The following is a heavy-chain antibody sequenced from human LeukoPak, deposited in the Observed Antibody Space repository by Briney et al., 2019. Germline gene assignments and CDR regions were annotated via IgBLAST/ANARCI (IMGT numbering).Heavy chain of an antibody. D-gene: IGHD3-22*01. V-gene: IGHV4-31*03. CDR2: IYYSGST. J-gene: IGHJ4*02. CDR1: GGSISSSSYY. CDR3: ARSDYYDSGGFDY. Sequence: SETLSLTCTVSGGSISSSSYYWGWIRQPPGKGLEWIGFIYYSGSTYYNPSLKSRLTISVDTSKNQFSLKLSAVTAADTAVYYCARSDYYDSGGFDYWGQGTLVTVSS.